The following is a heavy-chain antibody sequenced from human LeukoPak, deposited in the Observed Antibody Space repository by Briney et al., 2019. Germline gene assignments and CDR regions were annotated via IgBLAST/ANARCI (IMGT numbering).Heavy chain of an antibody. CDR3: ARILSASGGYKFDS. V-gene: IGHV4-59*12. CDR2: IYYSGST. CDR1: GGSFSSYY. D-gene: IGHD3-22*01. Sequence: SETLSLTCTVSGGSFSSYYWSWIRQPPGKGLEWIGYIYYSGSTNYNPSLKSRVSISVDTSKNQFSLKLSSVTAADTAVYYCARILSASGGYKFDSWGQGTLVTVSS. J-gene: IGHJ4*02.